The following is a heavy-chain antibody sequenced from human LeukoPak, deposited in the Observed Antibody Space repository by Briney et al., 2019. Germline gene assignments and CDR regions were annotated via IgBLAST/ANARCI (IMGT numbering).Heavy chain of an antibody. J-gene: IGHJ3*02. Sequence: PSETLSLTCTVSGGSISSSSYYWGWIRQPPGKGPEWIGSIYYSGSTYYNPSLKSRVTISVDTSKNQFSLKLSSVTAADTAVYYCARGQNPDGVPTDAFDIWGQGTMVTVSS. D-gene: IGHD1-14*01. CDR3: ARGQNPDGVPTDAFDI. V-gene: IGHV4-39*07. CDR2: IYYSGST. CDR1: GGSISSSSYY.